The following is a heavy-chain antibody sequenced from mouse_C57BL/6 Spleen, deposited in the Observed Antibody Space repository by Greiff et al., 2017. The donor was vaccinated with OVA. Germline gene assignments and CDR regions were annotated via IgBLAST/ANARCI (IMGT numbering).Heavy chain of an antibody. J-gene: IGHJ3*01. D-gene: IGHD2-4*01. CDR2: IDPSDSET. CDR1: GYTFTSYW. Sequence: QVQLKQPGAELVRPGSSVKLSCKASGYTFTSYWMHWVKQRPIQGLEWIGNIDPSDSETHYNQKFKDKATLTVDKSSSTAYMQLSSLTSEDSAVYYCARGDYEKVWFAYWGQGTLVTVSA. CDR3: ARGDYEKVWFAY. V-gene: IGHV1-52*01.